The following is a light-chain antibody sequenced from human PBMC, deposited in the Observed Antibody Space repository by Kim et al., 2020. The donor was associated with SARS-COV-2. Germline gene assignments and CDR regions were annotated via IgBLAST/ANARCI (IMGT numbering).Light chain of an antibody. V-gene: IGLV5-37*01. J-gene: IGLJ2*01. CDR3: MIWPRNAVI. CDR1: RTINVGRHN. Sequence: LPRTINVGRHNVYWFQQKPGRPPRYLLYYFSDSDKGQGSGVPSRFSGSKDASANTGILLISGLQSEDEADYYCMIWPRNAVIFGGGTQLTVL. CDR2: YFSDSDK.